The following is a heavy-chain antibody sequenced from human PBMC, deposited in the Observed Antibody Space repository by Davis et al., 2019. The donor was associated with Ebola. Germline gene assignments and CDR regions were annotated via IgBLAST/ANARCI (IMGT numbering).Heavy chain of an antibody. CDR3: ARHGPNYPPEY. J-gene: IGHJ4*02. CDR1: GYSISSHY. CDR2: IYYSGST. Sequence: PGGSLRLSCTVSGYSISSHYWSWIRQSPGKGLEWVGYIYYSGSTNYNPSLKSRVTISVDTSKNQFSLRLRSVTAADTAVYYCARHGPNYPPEYWGQGSLVAVS. V-gene: IGHV4-59*08. D-gene: IGHD1-7*01.